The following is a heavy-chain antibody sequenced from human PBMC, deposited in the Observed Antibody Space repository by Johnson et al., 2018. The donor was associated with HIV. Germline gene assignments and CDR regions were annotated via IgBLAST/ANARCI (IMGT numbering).Heavy chain of an antibody. CDR3: ARAPEVRGIDAFDI. CDR1: GFTFEDFA. V-gene: IGHV3-48*03. D-gene: IGHD3-10*01. J-gene: IGHJ3*02. CDR2: ITSSGGTV. Sequence: VQLVESGGGLVQPGRSLRLSCAASGFTFEDFAMHWVRQVPGKGLEWVSYITSSGGTVYYADSVKVRFTISRDNAKNSLYQQMNILTAEDTAVYYCARAPEVRGIDAFDIWGQGTMVTVSS.